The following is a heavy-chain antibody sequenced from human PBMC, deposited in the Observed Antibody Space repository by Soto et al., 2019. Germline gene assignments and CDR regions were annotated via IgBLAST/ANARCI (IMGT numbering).Heavy chain of an antibody. V-gene: IGHV2-5*02. CDR3: AHGSCTSADCYPNPYLDY. Sequence: QITLKESGPTLVKPTQTPTLTYTFSGFSLSTSAEGVGWIRQPPGKALEWLALIYWDGDERYSPSLKSRLTITKDTSKNQVVLTMTNMDPADTATYSCAHGSCTSADCYPNPYLDYWGQGILVTVSS. CDR1: GFSLSTSAEG. D-gene: IGHD2-2*01. J-gene: IGHJ4*02. CDR2: IYWDGDE.